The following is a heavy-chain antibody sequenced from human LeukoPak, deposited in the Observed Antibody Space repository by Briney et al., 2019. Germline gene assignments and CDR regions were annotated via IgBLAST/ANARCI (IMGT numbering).Heavy chain of an antibody. CDR3: ARGEVVAARFDF. J-gene: IGHJ4*02. CDR1: GFTFSSYA. Sequence: GGSLRLSCAASGFTFSSYAMSWVRQAPGKGLEWVSAISGSGGSTYSADSVKGRFAISRDNSKNTLYLQMNSLRVEDTAVYYCARGEVVAARFDFWGQGTLVTVSS. D-gene: IGHD2-15*01. V-gene: IGHV3-23*01. CDR2: ISGSGGST.